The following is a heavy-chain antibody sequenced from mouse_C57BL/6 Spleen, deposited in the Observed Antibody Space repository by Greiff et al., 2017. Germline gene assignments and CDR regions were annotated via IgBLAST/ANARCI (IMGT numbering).Heavy chain of an antibody. J-gene: IGHJ1*03. D-gene: IGHD1-1*01. CDR3: ARGGHYYGSSPYWYFDV. Sequence: EVKLQESGPGLVKPSQSLSLTCSVTGYSITSGYYWNWIRQFPGNKLEWMGYISYDGSNNYNPSLKNSISITRDTSKNQFFLKLNSVNTEDTATYYCARGGHYYGSSPYWYFDVWGTGTTVTVSS. CDR1: GYSITSGYY. CDR2: ISYDGSN. V-gene: IGHV3-6*01.